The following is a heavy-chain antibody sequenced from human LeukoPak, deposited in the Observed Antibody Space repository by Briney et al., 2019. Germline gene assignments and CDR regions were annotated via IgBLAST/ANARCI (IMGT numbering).Heavy chain of an antibody. CDR1: GGSFSGYY. CDR2: INHSGST. Sequence: PSETLSLTCAVYGGSFSGYYWSWIRQPPGKGLEWIGEINHSGSTNYNPSLKSRVTISVDTSKNQFSPKLSSVTAADTAVYYCARAGYYGSGSYEGWFDPWGQGTLVTVSS. J-gene: IGHJ5*02. D-gene: IGHD3-10*01. CDR3: ARAGYYGSGSYEGWFDP. V-gene: IGHV4-34*01.